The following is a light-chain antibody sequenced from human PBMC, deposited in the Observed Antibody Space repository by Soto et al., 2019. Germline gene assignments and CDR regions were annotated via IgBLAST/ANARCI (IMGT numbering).Light chain of an antibody. V-gene: IGLV8-61*01. CDR3: MLYMGGGLVV. CDR1: SGPVSTTYY. J-gene: IGLJ2*01. CDR2: STN. Sequence: QAVVTQEPSFSVSPGGTVTLTCGLTSGPVSTTYYPIWYQQTPGQAPRTLIYSTNIRSSGVPDRFSGSILGNKAALTITGAQADDESDYHCMLYMGGGLVVFGGGTKLTVL.